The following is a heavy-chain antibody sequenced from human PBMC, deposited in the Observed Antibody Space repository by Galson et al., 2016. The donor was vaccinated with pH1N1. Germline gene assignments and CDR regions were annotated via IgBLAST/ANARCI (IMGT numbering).Heavy chain of an antibody. CDR2: INTNTGNP. CDR3: ASPRPLLRYFDWLLPGGLDY. Sequence: SVKVSCKASGGTFTSYNIGWVRQAPGQGLEWMGWINTNTGNPTYAQGFTGRFVFSLDTSDSTTYLHISSLKAEDTAVYYCASPRPLLRYFDWLLPGGLDYWGQGTLGTVSS. J-gene: IGHJ4*02. CDR1: GGTFTSYN. V-gene: IGHV7-4-1*02. D-gene: IGHD3-9*01.